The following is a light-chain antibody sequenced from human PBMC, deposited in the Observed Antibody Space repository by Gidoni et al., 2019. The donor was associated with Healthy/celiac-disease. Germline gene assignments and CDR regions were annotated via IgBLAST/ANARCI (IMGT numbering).Light chain of an antibody. J-gene: IGKJ4*02. Sequence: EIVLTQSPTTLSLSPGERATLSCRASQSVSSYLAWYQQQPGQAPRLLIDDASNRATGIPARFSGSGSGTDFTFTISSLEPEDFAVYYCQQRSNWPAFGGGTKVEIK. CDR3: QQRSNWPA. V-gene: IGKV3-11*01. CDR1: QSVSSY. CDR2: DAS.